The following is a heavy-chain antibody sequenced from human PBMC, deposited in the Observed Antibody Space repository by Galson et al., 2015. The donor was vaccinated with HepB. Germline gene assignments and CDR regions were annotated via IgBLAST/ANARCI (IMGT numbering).Heavy chain of an antibody. J-gene: IGHJ6*02. D-gene: IGHD4-17*01. CDR2: IYYSGST. V-gene: IGHV4-31*03. Sequence: TLSLTCTVSGGSISSGGYYWSWIRQHPGKGLEWIGYIYYSGSTYYNPSLKSRVTISVDTSKNQFSLKLSSVTAADTAVYYCARDRATVTTRPNYGMDVWGQGTTVTVSS. CDR3: ARDRATVTTRPNYGMDV. CDR1: GGSISSGGYY.